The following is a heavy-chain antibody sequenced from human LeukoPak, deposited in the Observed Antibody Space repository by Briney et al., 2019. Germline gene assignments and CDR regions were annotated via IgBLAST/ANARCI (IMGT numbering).Heavy chain of an antibody. Sequence: GGSLRLSCAASGFTFDDYAMHWVRQAPGKGLEWVSLISWDGGSTYYADSVKGRFTISRDNSKNSLYLQINSLRAEDTAVYYCARAIGMIRSMVVWGKGTTVTISS. CDR2: ISWDGGST. CDR3: ARAIGMIRSMVV. D-gene: IGHD3-22*01. V-gene: IGHV3-43D*03. CDR1: GFTFDDYA. J-gene: IGHJ6*04.